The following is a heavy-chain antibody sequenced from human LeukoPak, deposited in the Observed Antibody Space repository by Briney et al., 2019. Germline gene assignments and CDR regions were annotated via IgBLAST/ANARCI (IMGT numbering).Heavy chain of an antibody. J-gene: IGHJ4*02. CDR2: ISYDGSDT. Sequence: GGSLRLSCTASGFTFSAYAMHWVRQVPGKGLEWVAVISYDGSDTYHTDSVQGRFTISRDNSKKTLFLQMNSLRPEDTAVYYCAKEGSGWYGSLDYWGQGTLVTVSS. CDR3: AKEGSGWYGSLDY. D-gene: IGHD6-19*01. CDR1: GFTFSAYA. V-gene: IGHV3-30-3*01.